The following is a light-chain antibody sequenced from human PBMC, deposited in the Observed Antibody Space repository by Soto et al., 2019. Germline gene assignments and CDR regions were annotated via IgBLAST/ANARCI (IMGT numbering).Light chain of an antibody. Sequence: DIQMIQSPSSLSASVGDRVTITCRASQSISSYLNWYQQKPGKAPKVLISRASSLQSGVPLRFSGSGSGTDFTLTISSLQSEDFASYYCKQSHSTPLTFGGGTKVDIK. CDR3: KQSHSTPLT. J-gene: IGKJ4*01. V-gene: IGKV1-39*01. CDR1: QSISSY. CDR2: RAS.